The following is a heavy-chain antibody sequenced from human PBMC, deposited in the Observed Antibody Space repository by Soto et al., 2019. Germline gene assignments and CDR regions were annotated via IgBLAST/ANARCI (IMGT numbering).Heavy chain of an antibody. Sequence: QVQLVQSGAEVKKPGASVKVSCKASGYTFTSYGISWVRQAPGQGLEWMGWISAYNGNTNYAQKLQGRVTMTTDTSKSTAYMELRSLRSDDTAVYYCARDGIAVAGKLGSDYYYMDVWGKGTTVTVSS. J-gene: IGHJ6*03. CDR2: ISAYNGNT. D-gene: IGHD6-19*01. V-gene: IGHV1-18*01. CDR3: ARDGIAVAGKLGSDYYYMDV. CDR1: GYTFTSYG.